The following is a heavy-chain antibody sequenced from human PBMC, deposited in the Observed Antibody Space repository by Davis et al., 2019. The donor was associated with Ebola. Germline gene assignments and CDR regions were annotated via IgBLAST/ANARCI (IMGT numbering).Heavy chain of an antibody. CDR3: ARVGTVTTTFDY. D-gene: IGHD4-17*01. V-gene: IGHV1-2*04. Sequence: YAQKFQGWVTMTRYTSISTAYMELSRLRSDDTAVYYCARVGTVTTTFDYWGQGTLVTVSS. J-gene: IGHJ4*02.